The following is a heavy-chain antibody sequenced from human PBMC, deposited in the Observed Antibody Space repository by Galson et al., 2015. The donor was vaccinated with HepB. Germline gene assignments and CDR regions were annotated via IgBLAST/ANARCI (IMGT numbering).Heavy chain of an antibody. J-gene: IGHJ4*02. CDR1: GFTFSSYA. CDR3: ARDYDSGSYTADY. CDR2: ISYDGSNK. Sequence: SLRLSCAASGFTFSSYAMHWVRQAPGKGLEWVAVISYDGSNKYYADSVKGRFTISRDNSKNTLYLQMNSLRAEDTAVYYCARDYDSGSYTADYWGQGTLVTVSS. V-gene: IGHV3-30-3*01. D-gene: IGHD1-26*01.